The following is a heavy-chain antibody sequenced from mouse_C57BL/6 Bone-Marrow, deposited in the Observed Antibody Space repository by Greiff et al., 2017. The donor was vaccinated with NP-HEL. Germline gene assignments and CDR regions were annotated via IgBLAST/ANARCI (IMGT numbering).Heavy chain of an antibody. V-gene: IGHV1-55*01. CDR3: ARCPNGNYPYYYAMDY. J-gene: IGHJ4*01. D-gene: IGHD2-1*01. CDR2: IYPGSGST. CDR1: GYTFTSYW. Sequence: QVQLQQPGAELVKPGASVTMSCKASGYTFTSYWITWVKQRTGQGLEWIGDIYPGSGSTNYNEKFKSKATLTVDTSSSTAYMQRSSLTSEDSAVYYCARCPNGNYPYYYAMDYWGKGTSVTVSS.